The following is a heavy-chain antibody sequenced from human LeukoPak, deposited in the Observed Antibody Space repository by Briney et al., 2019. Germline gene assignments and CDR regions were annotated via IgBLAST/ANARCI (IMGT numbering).Heavy chain of an antibody. V-gene: IGHV4-34*01. D-gene: IGHD4-17*01. CDR3: ARLFYGDYASH. CDR1: GGSFSGCY. CDR2: INHSGST. Sequence: SETLSLTCAVYGGSFSGCYWSWIRQPPGKGLEWIGEINHSGSTNYNPSLKSRVTISVDTSKNQFSLKLSSVTAADTAVYYCARLFYGDYASHWGQGTLVTVSS. J-gene: IGHJ4*02.